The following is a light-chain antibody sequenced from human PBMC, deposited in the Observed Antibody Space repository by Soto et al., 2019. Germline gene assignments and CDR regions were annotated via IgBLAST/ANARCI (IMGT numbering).Light chain of an antibody. J-gene: IGKJ4*01. CDR1: RTVLYSSNSKNS. CDR3: QHYYSSPLT. CDR2: WAS. V-gene: IGKV4-1*01. Sequence: DIVLTQSPDSLAVSLGERATINCKSSRTVLYSSNSKNSIAWYQQKPGQSPKLLIYWASVRESGVPDRFGGSGSGTDFTLTISSLQAEDVAVYYCQHYYSSPLTFGGGTKVEIK.